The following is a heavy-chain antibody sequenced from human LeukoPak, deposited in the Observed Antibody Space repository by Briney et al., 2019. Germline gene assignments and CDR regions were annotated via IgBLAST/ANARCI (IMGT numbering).Heavy chain of an antibody. D-gene: IGHD3-3*02. CDR2: IYYSGST. Sequence: PSETLSLTCTVSGDSISSGSYYWSWIRQPPGKGLEWIGYIYYSGSTNYNPSLKSRVTISVDTSKNQFSLKLSSVTAADTAVYYCARHLGAGPYGMDVWGQGTTVTVSS. CDR1: GDSISSGSYY. CDR3: ARHLGAGPYGMDV. J-gene: IGHJ6*02. V-gene: IGHV4-61*01.